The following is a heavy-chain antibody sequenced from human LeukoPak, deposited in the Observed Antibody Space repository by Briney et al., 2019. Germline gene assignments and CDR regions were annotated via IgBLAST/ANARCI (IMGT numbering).Heavy chain of an antibody. CDR3: ARVQEYYDYVWGSYRPNYFDY. D-gene: IGHD3-16*02. CDR1: GYTFTSYG. J-gene: IGHJ4*02. Sequence: ASVKVSCKASGYTFTSYGISWVRQAPGQGLECMGIINPNDGSTNYAQKFQGRVTMTRDTSTSTVHMELSSLRSEDTAVYYCARVQEYYDYVWGSYRPNYFDYWGQGTLVTVSS. V-gene: IGHV1-46*01. CDR2: INPNDGST.